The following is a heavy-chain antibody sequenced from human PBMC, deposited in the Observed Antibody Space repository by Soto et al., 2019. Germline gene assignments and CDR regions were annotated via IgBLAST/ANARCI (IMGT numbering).Heavy chain of an antibody. Sequence: QVQLVESGGGLVKPGGSLRLSCAASGFTFSDYYMSWIRQAPGKGLEWVSYISSSGSTIYYADSVKGRFTISRDNAKNSLYLQMNSLRAEDPAVYYCARDPPTMVRGVRVDAFDIWGQGTMVTVSS. CDR2: ISSSGSTI. D-gene: IGHD3-10*01. V-gene: IGHV3-11*01. CDR1: GFTFSDYY. CDR3: ARDPPTMVRGVRVDAFDI. J-gene: IGHJ3*02.